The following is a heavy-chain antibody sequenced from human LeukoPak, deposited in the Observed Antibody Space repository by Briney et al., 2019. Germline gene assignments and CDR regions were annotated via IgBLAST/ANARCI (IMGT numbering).Heavy chain of an antibody. J-gene: IGHJ4*02. CDR1: GGSITSYY. CDR3: ARENGYRYDY. D-gene: IGHD5-18*01. V-gene: IGHV4-59*01. Sequence: SETLSLTCTVSGGSITSYYWTWIRQPPGKGLEWIGSIYYSGSTNYNPSLKSRVTISVDTSKNQFSLKLSSVTAADTALYYCARENGYRYDYWGQGTLVTVSS. CDR2: IYYSGST.